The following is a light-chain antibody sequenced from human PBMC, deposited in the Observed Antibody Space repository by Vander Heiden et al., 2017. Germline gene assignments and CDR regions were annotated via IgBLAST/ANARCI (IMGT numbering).Light chain of an antibody. CDR2: HDR. CDR3: YSTDSSGNHYV. Sequence: SYELAHPPSVAVSPGQTARITCSGDAVPKKSAYWSQPKSGQPPLLVLHHDRQRPSGIPGRFSGSSSKTMATLTMSGAQVEDEADYYYYSTDSSGNHYVFGTGTKVTVL. CDR1: AVPKKS. V-gene: IGLV3-10*01. J-gene: IGLJ1*01.